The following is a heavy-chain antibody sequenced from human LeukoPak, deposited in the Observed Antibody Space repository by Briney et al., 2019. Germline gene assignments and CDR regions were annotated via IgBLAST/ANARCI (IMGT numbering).Heavy chain of an antibody. CDR2: MSGTGGII. CDR3: AKSDVEAAASSAYFDF. J-gene: IGHJ4*02. V-gene: IGHV3-23*01. CDR1: GFDFDNYW. D-gene: IGHD6-13*01. Sequence: GGSLRLSCAASGFDFDNYWMTWVRQVPGRGLEWVSSMSGTGGIIYYADSVKGRFTVTRDNSKNILYLQMNSPTVEDTAVYLCAKSDVEAAASSAYFDFWGQGSLVTVSS.